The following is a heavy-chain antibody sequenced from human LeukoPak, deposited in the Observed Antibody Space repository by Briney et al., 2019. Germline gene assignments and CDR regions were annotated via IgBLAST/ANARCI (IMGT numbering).Heavy chain of an antibody. CDR3: ARPTSGYSYGYHFDY. Sequence: GASVKVSCKASGYTFTNYYMHWVRRAPGQGLEWMGIINPSDGKTSYAQKFQGRVTMTRDTSTSTVYMELSSLRSDDTAVYYCARPTSGYSYGYHFDYWGQGTLVTVSS. J-gene: IGHJ4*02. D-gene: IGHD5-18*01. V-gene: IGHV1-46*01. CDR1: GYTFTNYY. CDR2: INPSDGKT.